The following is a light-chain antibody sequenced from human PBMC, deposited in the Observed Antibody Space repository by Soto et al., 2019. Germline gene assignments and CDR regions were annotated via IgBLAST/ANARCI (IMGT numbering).Light chain of an antibody. CDR3: QQYYSTPLT. Sequence: DIVMTQSPDSLAVSLGERATINCKSSQSVLYSSNNKNYLAGYQQKPGQPPKLLIYWASTRESGVPDRFDGSGSGTDFALTISSLQAEDVAVYYCQQYYSTPLTFGGGTKVEIK. CDR2: WAS. V-gene: IGKV4-1*01. CDR1: QSVLYSSNNKNY. J-gene: IGKJ4*01.